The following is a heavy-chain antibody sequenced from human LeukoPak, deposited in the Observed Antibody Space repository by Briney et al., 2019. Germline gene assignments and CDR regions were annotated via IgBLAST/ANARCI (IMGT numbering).Heavy chain of an antibody. J-gene: IGHJ4*02. Sequence: SETLSLTCAVYGGSFSGYYWSWIRQPPGKGLEWIGEINHSGSTNYNPSLKSRVTISVDTSKNQFSLKLSSVTAADTAVYYCARGSRYYDYVWGKQQNSFDCWGQGTLVTVSS. D-gene: IGHD3-16*01. CDR1: GGSFSGYY. CDR2: INHSGST. CDR3: ARGSRYYDYVWGKQQNSFDC. V-gene: IGHV4-34*01.